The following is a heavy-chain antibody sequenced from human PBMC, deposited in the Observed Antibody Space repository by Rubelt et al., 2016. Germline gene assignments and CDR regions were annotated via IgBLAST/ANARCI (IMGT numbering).Heavy chain of an antibody. D-gene: IGHD3-3*01. Sequence: KASGYTFTSYGISWVRQAPGQGLEWMGWISAYNGNTGYAQKFQGRVTMTRNTSISTAYMELRSLRSDDTAVYYCARDGESITIFGVAPYRNWFDPWGQGTLVTVSS. V-gene: IGHV1-18*01. J-gene: IGHJ5*02. CDR2: ISAYNGNT. CDR1: GYTFTSYG. CDR3: ARDGESITIFGVAPYRNWFDP.